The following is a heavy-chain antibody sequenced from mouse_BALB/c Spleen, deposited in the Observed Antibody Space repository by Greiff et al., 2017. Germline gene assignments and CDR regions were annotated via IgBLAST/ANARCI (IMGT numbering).Heavy chain of an antibody. Sequence: EVKVEESGGGLVQPGGSMKLSCVASGFTFSSYWMSWVRQSPEKGLEWVAEIRLKSDNYATHYAESVKGKFTISRDDSKSRLYLQMNSLRAEDTGIYYCTSSTMITTGAFAYWGQGTLVTVSA. CDR2: IRLKSDNYAT. D-gene: IGHD2-4*01. J-gene: IGHJ3*01. V-gene: IGHV6-6*02. CDR1: GFTFSSYW. CDR3: TSSTMITTGAFAY.